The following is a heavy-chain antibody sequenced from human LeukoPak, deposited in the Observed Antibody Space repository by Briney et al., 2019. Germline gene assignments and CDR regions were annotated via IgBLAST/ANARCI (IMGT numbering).Heavy chain of an antibody. Sequence: GGSLRLFCAASGFTFSSYEINWVRQAPGKGLEWVSYISSSGRTIHYADSVKGRFTISRDNAKNSLYLQMNSLRAEDTAVYYCVRESYDSFYNRGQGTLVTVSS. CDR2: ISSSGRTI. D-gene: IGHD3-22*01. CDR1: GFTFSSYE. V-gene: IGHV3-48*03. CDR3: VRESYDSFYN. J-gene: IGHJ4*02.